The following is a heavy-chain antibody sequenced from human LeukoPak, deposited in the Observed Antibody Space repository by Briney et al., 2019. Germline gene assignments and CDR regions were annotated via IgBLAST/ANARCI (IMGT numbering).Heavy chain of an antibody. Sequence: SETLSLTCAVSGGSISSSNWWSWVRQPPGKGLEWIGEIYHSGSINYNPSLKSRVTISVDKSKNQFSLKLASVTAADTAVYYCARHQWSSGFDYWGQGTPVTVSS. CDR1: GGSISSSNW. CDR2: IYHSGSI. J-gene: IGHJ4*02. D-gene: IGHD1-26*01. CDR3: ARHQWSSGFDY. V-gene: IGHV4-4*02.